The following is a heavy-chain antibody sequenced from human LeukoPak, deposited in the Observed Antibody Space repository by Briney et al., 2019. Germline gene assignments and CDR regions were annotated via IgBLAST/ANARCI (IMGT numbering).Heavy chain of an antibody. J-gene: IGHJ5*02. CDR1: GFTFSSYA. CDR2: ISGSGGST. V-gene: IGHV3-23*01. Sequence: TGGSLRLSCAASGFTFSSYAMSWARQAPGKGLEWVSAISGSGGSTYYADSVKGRFTISRDNSKNTLYLQMNSLRAEDTAVYYCAKDRSVQSITIFGVVTSSGFDPWGQGTLVTVSS. D-gene: IGHD3-3*01. CDR3: AKDRSVQSITIFGVVTSSGFDP.